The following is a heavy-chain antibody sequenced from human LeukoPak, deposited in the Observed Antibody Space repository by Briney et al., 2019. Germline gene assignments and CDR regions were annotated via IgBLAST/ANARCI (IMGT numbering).Heavy chain of an antibody. J-gene: IGHJ4*02. Sequence: ASVKVSCKGSRYTFTSYDINWVRQAPGQGLEWMGWMNPNRGNTGYAQKFQGRVTMTRNTSISTAYMELSSLRSEDTAVYYCARVITFGGVIVLFDYWGQGTLDTVSS. D-gene: IGHD3-16*02. CDR2: MNPNRGNT. CDR3: ARVITFGGVIVLFDY. V-gene: IGHV1-8*01. CDR1: RYTFTSYD.